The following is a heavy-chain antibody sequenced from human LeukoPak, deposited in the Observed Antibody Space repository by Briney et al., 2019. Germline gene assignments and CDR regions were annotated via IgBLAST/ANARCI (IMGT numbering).Heavy chain of an antibody. CDR1: GFTFSSCA. J-gene: IGHJ4*02. CDR2: ISGSGGIT. V-gene: IGHV3-23*01. Sequence: GGSLRLSCAASGFTFSSCAMNWVRQAPGKGLEWVSGISGSGGITHYADSVRGRFTISRDNSKNTLYLQMNSLRAEDTAVYYCARDTYTSGWYAGWNYWGQGTLVTVSS. D-gene: IGHD6-19*01. CDR3: ARDTYTSGWYAGWNY.